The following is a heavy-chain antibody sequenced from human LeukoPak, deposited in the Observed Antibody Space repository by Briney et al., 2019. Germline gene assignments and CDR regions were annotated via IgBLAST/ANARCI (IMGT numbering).Heavy chain of an antibody. J-gene: IGHJ4*02. Sequence: SGTLSLTCGVSGGSVINTNWWTWVRQPPGKGLEWIGEVHLDGRTNYNPSLESRLTISVDVSENQVSLKLTSVSAADTAVYYCARGWGYFDYWGQGTLVTVSS. D-gene: IGHD3-16*01. CDR2: VHLDGRT. CDR3: ARGWGYFDY. CDR1: GGSVINTNW. V-gene: IGHV4-4*02.